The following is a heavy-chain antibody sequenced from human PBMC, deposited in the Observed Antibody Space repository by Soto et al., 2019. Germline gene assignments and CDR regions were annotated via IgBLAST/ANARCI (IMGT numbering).Heavy chain of an antibody. Sequence: SHTVSLTGAISGDSVSSNRSASNCIRQSPSRGLEGLGRTYYRSKWYNDYAVSVKSRITINPDTSKNQFSLQLNSVTPEDTAVYYCARDLVHYDFWSGYPRSLSAFDIWGQGTMVTVSS. D-gene: IGHD3-3*01. J-gene: IGHJ3*02. CDR1: GDSVSSNRSA. CDR3: ARDLVHYDFWSGYPRSLSAFDI. V-gene: IGHV6-1*01. CDR2: TYYRSKWYN.